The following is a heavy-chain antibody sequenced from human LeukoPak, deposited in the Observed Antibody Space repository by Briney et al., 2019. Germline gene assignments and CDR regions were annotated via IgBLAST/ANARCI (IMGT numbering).Heavy chain of an antibody. D-gene: IGHD6-13*01. CDR2: IYTNGST. CDR1: GGSIRSGSYH. J-gene: IGHJ3*02. Sequence: SETLSLTCTVSGGSIRSGSYHWSWIRQSAGKGLEWIGRIYTNGSTNYNPSLKSRVTISVDTSKNQFSLKLNSVTAADTAVYYCARGSAAGFPVDAFDIWGQGTMVTVSS. V-gene: IGHV4-61*02. CDR3: ARGSAAGFPVDAFDI.